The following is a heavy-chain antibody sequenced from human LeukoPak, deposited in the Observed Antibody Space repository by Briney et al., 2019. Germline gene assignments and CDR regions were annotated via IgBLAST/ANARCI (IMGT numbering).Heavy chain of an antibody. CDR3: ARDPQQWLVRTTYTIFDY. V-gene: IGHV3-7*01. D-gene: IGHD6-19*01. CDR2: IKQDGSEK. Sequence: SGGSLRLSCAASGFTFSSYWMSWVRQAPGKGLEWVANIKQDGSEKYYVDSVKGRFTTSRDNAKNSLYLQMNSLRAEDTAVYYCARDPQQWLVRTTYTIFDYWGQGTLVTVSS. CDR1: GFTFSSYW. J-gene: IGHJ4*02.